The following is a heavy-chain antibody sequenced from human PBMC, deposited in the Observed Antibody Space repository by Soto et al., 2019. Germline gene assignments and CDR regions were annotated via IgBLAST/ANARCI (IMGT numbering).Heavy chain of an antibody. CDR1: GGTFNNYA. Sequence: QFQLVQSGAEVKKPGSSVKVSCKASGGTFNNYAISWVRQAPGQGLEWVGGIIPNVDAANYAQNFQGRVTIAADESAGTAYMELSRLRSEDTAVYYCTRGTEKEYWLTAYAFDIWGQGTMVTVSS. J-gene: IGHJ3*02. V-gene: IGHV1-69*12. D-gene: IGHD3-9*01. CDR3: TRGTEKEYWLTAYAFDI. CDR2: IIPNVDAA.